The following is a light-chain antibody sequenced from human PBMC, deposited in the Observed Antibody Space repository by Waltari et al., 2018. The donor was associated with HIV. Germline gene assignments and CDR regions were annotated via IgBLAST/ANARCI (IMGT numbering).Light chain of an antibody. V-gene: IGKV3-15*01. J-gene: IGKJ1*01. CDR2: GTS. CDR3: QQYKNGWT. Sequence: EVVMAQYPATLSVSPGERAILSCRASQSLSTSLAWYQQKPGQDPRLLIFGTSTRATGVSARFSGSGSGTYFSLTISSLQSEDLAVYYCQQYKNGWTFGQGTKVDIK. CDR1: QSLSTS.